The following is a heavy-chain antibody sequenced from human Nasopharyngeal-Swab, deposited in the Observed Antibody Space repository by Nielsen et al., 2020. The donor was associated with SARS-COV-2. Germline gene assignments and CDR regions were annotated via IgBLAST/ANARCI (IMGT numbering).Heavy chain of an antibody. CDR1: GFTFSNAW. V-gene: IGHV3-15*01. Sequence: GESLKISCAASGFTFSNAWMSWVRQAPGKGLEWVGRIKSKTDGGTTDYAAPVKGRFTISRDDSKNTLYLQMNSLKTEDTAVYYCTTAEKGGSWYYYYGMDVWGQGTTVTVSS. CDR2: IKSKTDGGTT. D-gene: IGHD3-10*01. CDR3: TTAEKGGSWYYYYGMDV. J-gene: IGHJ6*02.